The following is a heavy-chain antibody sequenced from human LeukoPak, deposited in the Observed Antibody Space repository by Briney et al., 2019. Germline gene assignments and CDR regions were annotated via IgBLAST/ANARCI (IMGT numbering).Heavy chain of an antibody. CDR2: MNPNSGNT. Sequence: DSGKVSCKASAYTLASYGINWVRHATRQGREWIEWMNPNSGNTGYAQKFQGRVTMTRNTSISTAYMEPTRLRSTGTAVTYRAREPSGSVYWGQGTLGTVSP. D-gene: IGHD6-25*01. CDR1: AYTLASYG. V-gene: IGHV1-8*01. J-gene: IGHJ4*02. CDR3: AREPSGSVY.